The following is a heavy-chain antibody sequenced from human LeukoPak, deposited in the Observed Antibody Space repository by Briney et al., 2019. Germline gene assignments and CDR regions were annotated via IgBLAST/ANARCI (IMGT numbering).Heavy chain of an antibody. J-gene: IGHJ4*02. CDR3: ARAGYSSSWYLAY. Sequence: GGSLRLSCAASGFTFDDYGMSWVRHAPGKGLEWVSGINWNGGNTGYADSVKGRFTISRDNAKNSLYLQMNSLRLEDTALYYCARAGYSSSWYLAYWGQGTLVTVSS. CDR1: GFTFDDYG. V-gene: IGHV3-20*04. CDR2: INWNGGNT. D-gene: IGHD6-13*01.